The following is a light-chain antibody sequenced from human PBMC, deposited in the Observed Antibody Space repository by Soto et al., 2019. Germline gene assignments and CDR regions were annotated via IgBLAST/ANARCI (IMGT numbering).Light chain of an antibody. J-gene: IGKJ3*01. CDR3: QQYGRSPFT. CDR2: GAS. CDR1: QSVSSSS. Sequence: EIVLTQSPGTLSLSPGERATLSCRASQSVSSSSLAWYQQKPGEAPRLLIYGASSRATGIPGRFRGSGSGTDITLTISRLEPEDFAVYYCQQYGRSPFTFGPGTKVDIK. V-gene: IGKV3-20*01.